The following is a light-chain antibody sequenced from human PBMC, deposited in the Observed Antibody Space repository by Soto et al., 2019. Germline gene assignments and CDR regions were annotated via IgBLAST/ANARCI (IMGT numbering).Light chain of an antibody. CDR2: GAS. V-gene: IGKV3-20*01. J-gene: IGKJ5*01. CDR1: QSVSSSY. CDR3: QQYGSSPT. Sequence: IMLTQSPGTLSLSLGERATLSCRASQSVSSSYLAWYQQKPGQAPRLLIYGASSRATGIPDRFSGSGSGTDFTLTISRLEPEDFAVYYCQQYGSSPTFGQGTRLEIK.